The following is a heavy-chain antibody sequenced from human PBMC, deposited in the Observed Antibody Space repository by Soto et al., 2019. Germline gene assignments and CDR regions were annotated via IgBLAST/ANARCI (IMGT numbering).Heavy chain of an antibody. Sequence: QVQLQESGPGLVKPSQTLSLTCTVSGGSISSGGYYWIWIRQHPGKGLEWIGYIYYSGSNYYNPSLESRVTISVDTSKNQFSLKVSSVTAADTAVYYCARAAAATFDYWGQGTLVTVSS. CDR3: ARAAAATFDY. CDR1: GGSISSGGYY. V-gene: IGHV4-31*03. J-gene: IGHJ4*02. CDR2: IYYSGSN. D-gene: IGHD2-15*01.